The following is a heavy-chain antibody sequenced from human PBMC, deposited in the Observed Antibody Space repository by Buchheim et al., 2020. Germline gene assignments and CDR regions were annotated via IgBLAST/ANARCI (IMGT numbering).Heavy chain of an antibody. CDR1: GGSISSSSYY. J-gene: IGHJ2*01. Sequence: QVQLQESGPGLVKPSETLSLTCTVSGGSISSSSYYWGWIRQPPGEGLEWIGKISYSGGTYYNPPLKSRPTISVDISKNTFSLKLSSVTVADTAVYYCARRSRNYWYFDLWGRGTL. V-gene: IGHV4-39*01. CDR3: ARRSRNYWYFDL. CDR2: ISYSGGT.